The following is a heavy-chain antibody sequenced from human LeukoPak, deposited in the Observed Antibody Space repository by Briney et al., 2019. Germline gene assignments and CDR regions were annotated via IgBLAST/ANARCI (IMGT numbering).Heavy chain of an antibody. CDR2: ISSSSDYT. J-gene: IGHJ4*02. CDR1: GFTFGDYY. Sequence: GGSLRLSCSASGFTFGDYYMSWIRPAPGKGLEGGSYISSSSDYTNYADSVKGRFTISKDNARNSLYLQMNSLRDEDTAVYYCAGGTPGTWGFDYWGQGILVTVSS. V-gene: IGHV3-11*06. D-gene: IGHD1-1*01. CDR3: AGGTPGTWGFDY.